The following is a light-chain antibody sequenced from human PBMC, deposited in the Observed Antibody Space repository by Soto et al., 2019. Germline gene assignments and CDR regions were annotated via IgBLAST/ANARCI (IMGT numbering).Light chain of an antibody. Sequence: QSALTQPASVSGSPGQSITISCTGTSSDVGSYNYVSWYQQHPGKAPKLMIYEVSDRPSGISSRFSGSKSGNTASPTISGLQTEDEADYYCSSYTSSSPLFGTGTKVTVL. V-gene: IGLV2-14*01. CDR3: SSYTSSSPL. CDR2: EVS. J-gene: IGLJ1*01. CDR1: SSDVGSYNY.